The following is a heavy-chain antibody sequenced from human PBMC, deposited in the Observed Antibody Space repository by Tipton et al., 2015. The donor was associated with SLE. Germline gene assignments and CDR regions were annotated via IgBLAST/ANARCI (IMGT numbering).Heavy chain of an antibody. J-gene: IGHJ5*01. D-gene: IGHD3-10*01. CDR2: ISRSGST. V-gene: IGHV4-34*01. CDR1: GGSFSGYY. Sequence: TLSLTCAVYGGSFSGYYWSWIRQPPGKGLEWIGEISRSGSTNYNPSLKSRVTISVDGSKNDFSLRLTSVTATDTALYYCARQGFREFDSSFDSWGQGILVTVSS. CDR3: ARQGFREFDSSFDS.